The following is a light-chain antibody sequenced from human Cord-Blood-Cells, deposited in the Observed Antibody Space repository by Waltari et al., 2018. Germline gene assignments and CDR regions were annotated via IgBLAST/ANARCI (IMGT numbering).Light chain of an antibody. Sequence: DIVMTKSPDSLAVSRGERATINCKSSQSVLYSSNNKNYLAWYQQKPGQPPKLLIYWASTRESVVPDRFSGSGSGTDFTLTISSLQAEDVAVYYCQQYYSTPFTFGPGTKVDIK. V-gene: IGKV4-1*01. CDR1: QSVLYSSNNKNY. CDR2: WAS. CDR3: QQYYSTPFT. J-gene: IGKJ3*01.